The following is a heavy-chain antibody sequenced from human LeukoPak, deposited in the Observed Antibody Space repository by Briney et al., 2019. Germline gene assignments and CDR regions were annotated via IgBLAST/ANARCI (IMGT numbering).Heavy chain of an antibody. CDR3: ARVGYSSGPLYFQH. CDR1: GFTFSSYW. D-gene: IGHD6-19*01. V-gene: IGHV3-74*01. Sequence: GGSLRLSCAASGFTFSSYWMHWVRQAPGKGLVWVSRINSDGSSTSYADSVKGRITISRDNAKNTLYLQMNSLRAEDTAVYYCARVGYSSGPLYFQHWGQGTLVTVSS. J-gene: IGHJ1*01. CDR2: INSDGSST.